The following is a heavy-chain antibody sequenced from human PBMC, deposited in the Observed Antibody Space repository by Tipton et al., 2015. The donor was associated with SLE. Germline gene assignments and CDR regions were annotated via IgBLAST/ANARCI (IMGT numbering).Heavy chain of an antibody. CDR3: ARGGDSPDFHAWFDP. CDR2: INHSGST. CDR1: GGSFSGYY. Sequence: TLSLTCAVYGGSFSGYYWSWIRQPPGKGLEWIGEINHSGSTNYNPSLKSRVTISVDTSKNQFSLKLSSVTAADTAVYYCARGGDSPDFHAWFDPWGQGTLVTVSS. V-gene: IGHV4-34*01. D-gene: IGHD3-3*01. J-gene: IGHJ5*02.